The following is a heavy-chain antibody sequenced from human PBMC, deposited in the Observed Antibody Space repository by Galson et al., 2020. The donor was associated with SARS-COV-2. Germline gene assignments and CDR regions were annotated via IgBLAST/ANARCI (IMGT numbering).Heavy chain of an antibody. CDR3: ARETFDYSSSFFDF. V-gene: IGHV3-30*04. CDR2: ISYAGSTA. J-gene: IGHJ4*02. D-gene: IGHD6-6*01. Sequence: GGSLRLSCAASGFTFSSFAMHWVRQAPGKGLEWVAIISYAGSTAYNADSVKGRFTIYRDNSKNTLFLQMNSLRGEDTAVYYCARETFDYSSSFFDFWGQGTLVTVSS. CDR1: GFTFSSFA.